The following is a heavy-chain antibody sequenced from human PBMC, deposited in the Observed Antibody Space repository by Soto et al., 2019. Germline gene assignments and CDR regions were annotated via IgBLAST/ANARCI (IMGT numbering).Heavy chain of an antibody. V-gene: IGHV3-23*01. Sequence: GGSLRLSCLASGFTFSDYAMTWVRHVPGRGLEWVASLDGAGGSRYYADSVRGRFTISRDNSQNTLFLQMKRLTVDDTAIYYCTAPRDEYGSGVSWFTYGMDIWGQGTTVTAP. CDR2: LDGAGGSR. J-gene: IGHJ6*02. D-gene: IGHD3-10*01. CDR3: TAPRDEYGSGVSWFTYGMDI. CDR1: GFTFSDYA.